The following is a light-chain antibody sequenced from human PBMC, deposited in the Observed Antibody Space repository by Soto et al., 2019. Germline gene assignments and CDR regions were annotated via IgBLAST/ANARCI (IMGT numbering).Light chain of an antibody. J-gene: IGKJ4*01. V-gene: IGKV1-39*01. Sequence: DIQMTQSPSSLSASLGDRVTITCRASQSIRSYLNCYHQRPGKAPKLLIYAASNLQSGVPSRFSGSGSGTDFTLAISSLQPEDIATYYCQQYDNLLSLTFGGGTKVDIK. CDR2: AAS. CDR1: QSIRSY. CDR3: QQYDNLLSLT.